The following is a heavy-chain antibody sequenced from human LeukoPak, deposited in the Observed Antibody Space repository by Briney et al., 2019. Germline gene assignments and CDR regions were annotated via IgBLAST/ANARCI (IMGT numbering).Heavy chain of an antibody. D-gene: IGHD5-18*01. J-gene: IGHJ6*03. CDR1: GFTFGDHA. CDR2: IRSKAYGGTT. Sequence: QPGRSLRLSCTASGFTFGDHAMSWVRQAPGKGLEWLGFIRSKAYGGTTEYAASAKGRFTISRDDSKSIAYLQMNSLTIEDTAVYYCTRGPTQQWLYSDTDVWGQGTTVIVSS. V-gene: IGHV3-49*04. CDR3: TRGPTQQWLYSDTDV.